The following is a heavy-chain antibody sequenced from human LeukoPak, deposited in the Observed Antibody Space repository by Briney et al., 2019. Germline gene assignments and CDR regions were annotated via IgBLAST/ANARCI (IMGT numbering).Heavy chain of an antibody. D-gene: IGHD6-13*01. J-gene: IGHJ4*02. CDR1: GYTFTGYY. CDR3: ARDGSIAAAGTLDY. Sequence: ASVKVSCKASGYTFTGYYMHWVRQPPGQGLEWMGWINPNSGGTNYAQKFQGRVTMTRDTSISTAYMELSRLRSDDTAVYYCARDGSIAAAGTLDYWGQGTLVTVSS. V-gene: IGHV1-2*02. CDR2: INPNSGGT.